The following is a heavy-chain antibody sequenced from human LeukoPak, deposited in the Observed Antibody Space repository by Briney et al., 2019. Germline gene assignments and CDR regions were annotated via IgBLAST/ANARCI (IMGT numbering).Heavy chain of an antibody. J-gene: IGHJ4*02. D-gene: IGHD4/OR15-4a*01. CDR3: ARHGPTREIDY. Sequence: SETLSLTCTVSGGSISNYYWSWIRQPPGKRLEWIGYIYTTGSTNYNPSLKSRVTMSVDTSKNQFSLKLSPVTAAGTAVYYCARHGPTREIDYWGQGTLVTVSS. CDR2: IYTTGST. CDR1: GGSISNYY. V-gene: IGHV4-4*09.